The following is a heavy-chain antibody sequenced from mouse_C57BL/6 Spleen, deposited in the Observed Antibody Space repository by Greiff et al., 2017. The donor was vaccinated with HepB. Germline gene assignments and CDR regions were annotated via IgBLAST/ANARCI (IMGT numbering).Heavy chain of an antibody. V-gene: IGHV1-55*01. J-gene: IGHJ2*01. Sequence: QVQLKQPGAELVKPGASVKMSCKASGYTFTSYWITWVKQRPGQGLEWIGDIYPGSGSTNYNEKFKSKATLTVDTSSSTAYMQLSSLTSEDSAVYYCARYYDGYPYYFDYWGQGTTLTVSS. CDR1: GYTFTSYW. CDR2: IYPGSGST. D-gene: IGHD2-3*01. CDR3: ARYYDGYPYYFDY.